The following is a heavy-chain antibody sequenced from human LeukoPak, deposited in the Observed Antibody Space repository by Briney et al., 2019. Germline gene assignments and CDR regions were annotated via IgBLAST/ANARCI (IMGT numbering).Heavy chain of an antibody. CDR3: ANDISPNDNSWSGTDY. CDR2: INPNSGGT. Sequence: GASVKVSCKASGYTFTGYYMHWVRQAPGQGLEWMGWINPNSGGTNYAQKFQGRVTMTRDTSISTAYMELSRLRSDDTAVFYCANDISPNDNSWSGTDYWGQGTLVTVSS. J-gene: IGHJ4*02. CDR1: GYTFTGYY. D-gene: IGHD6-13*01. V-gene: IGHV1-2*02.